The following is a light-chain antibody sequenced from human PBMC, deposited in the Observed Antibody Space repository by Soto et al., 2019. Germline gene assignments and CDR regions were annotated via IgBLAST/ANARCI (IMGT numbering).Light chain of an antibody. CDR2: DAS. V-gene: IGKV1-33*01. CDR1: QDISNY. J-gene: IGKJ4*01. Sequence: DIQMTQSPSSLSASVGDRVTITCQAHQDISNYLNWYQQKPGKAPKLLIYDASTLETGVPSRFSGSGSGTDFTFAISSLQPEDMATYYCQQYDNLPTFGGGTKVEMK. CDR3: QQYDNLPT.